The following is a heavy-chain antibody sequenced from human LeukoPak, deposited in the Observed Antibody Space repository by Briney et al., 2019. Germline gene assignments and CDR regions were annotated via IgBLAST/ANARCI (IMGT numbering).Heavy chain of an antibody. V-gene: IGHV4-59*08. CDR1: GGSMSPYY. D-gene: IGHD2-15*01. Sequence: SETLSLTCTVSGGSMSPYYWSWMRQPPGKGPESVGYIFYTGGTNYNPSLKRRVTVPLDTSKNQFSLKLSSVTATDTAVYYCARLGFCRGDNCLDDYWGQGTLVTVSS. CDR2: IFYTGGT. CDR3: ARLGFCRGDNCLDDY. J-gene: IGHJ4*02.